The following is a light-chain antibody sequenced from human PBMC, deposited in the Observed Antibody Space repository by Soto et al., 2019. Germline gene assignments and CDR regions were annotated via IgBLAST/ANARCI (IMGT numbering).Light chain of an antibody. CDR1: QSVSSY. CDR2: DAS. J-gene: IGKJ4*01. Sequence: EIVLTQSPATLSLSPGERVTLSCRASQSVSSYFAWYQQKPGLAPRLLIYDASTRAAGIPARFSGSGSGTDFTLTISILVPDDFAVYYCQQRSDWPLTFGGGTKVEIK. CDR3: QQRSDWPLT. V-gene: IGKV3-11*01.